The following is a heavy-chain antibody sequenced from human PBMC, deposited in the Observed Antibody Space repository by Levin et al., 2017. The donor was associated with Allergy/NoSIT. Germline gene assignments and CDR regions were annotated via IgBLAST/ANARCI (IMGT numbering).Heavy chain of an antibody. CDR1: GYRFTSYW. V-gene: IGHV5-51*01. Sequence: KVSCKGSGYRFTSYWIGWVRQMPGKGLEWMGIIYPGDSDTRYSPSFQGQVTISADKSISTAYLQWSGLKASDTAMYYCATSYCSTTSCYDEYFQHWGQGTLVSVSS. D-gene: IGHD2-2*01. CDR3: ATSYCSTTSCYDEYFQH. CDR2: IYPGDSDT. J-gene: IGHJ1*01.